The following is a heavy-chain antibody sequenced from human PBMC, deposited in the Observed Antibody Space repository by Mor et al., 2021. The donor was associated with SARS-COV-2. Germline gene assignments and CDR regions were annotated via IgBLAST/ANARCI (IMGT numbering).Heavy chain of an antibody. D-gene: IGHD2-2*01. CDR3: ARGREICRGTTCLRYGTDV. J-gene: IGHJ6*02. Sequence: GLEWVSVISGSGDATYYADSVKGRFTISRDNSKNTLFLEMTSLRAEDTAAYFCARGREICRGTTCLRYGTDVWGQGTTVTVSS. CDR2: ISGSGDAT. V-gene: IGHV3-23*01.